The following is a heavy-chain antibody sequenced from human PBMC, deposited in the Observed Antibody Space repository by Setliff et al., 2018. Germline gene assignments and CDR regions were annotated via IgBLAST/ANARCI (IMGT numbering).Heavy chain of an antibody. D-gene: IGHD2-2*01. J-gene: IGHJ4*02. V-gene: IGHV2-5*02. CDR2: IFWDDEK. Sequence: SGPTLVNPTQTLTLTCTVSGFSLSTSGVGVGWIRQPPGKALEWLAMIFWDDEKLYSPSLKNRLTITKDSLKRQVVLTMTNVDTVDTATYYCAQRPGYCFTTTCWNFDYWGQGALVTVSS. CDR3: AQRPGYCFTTTCWNFDY. CDR1: GFSLSTSGVG.